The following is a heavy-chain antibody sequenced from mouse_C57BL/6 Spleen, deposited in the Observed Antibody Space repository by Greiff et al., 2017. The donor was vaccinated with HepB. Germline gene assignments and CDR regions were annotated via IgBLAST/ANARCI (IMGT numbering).Heavy chain of an antibody. CDR1: GYSFTDYN. J-gene: IGHJ1*03. CDR3: AREGDGYSWYFDV. V-gene: IGHV1-39*01. Sequence: HLVESGPELVKPGASVKISCKASGYSFTDYNMNWVKQSNGKSLEWIGVINPNYGTTSYNQKFKGKATLTVDQSSSTAYMQLNSLTAEDSAVYYCAREGDGYSWYFDVWGTGTTVTVSS. CDR2: INPNYGTT. D-gene: IGHD2-3*01.